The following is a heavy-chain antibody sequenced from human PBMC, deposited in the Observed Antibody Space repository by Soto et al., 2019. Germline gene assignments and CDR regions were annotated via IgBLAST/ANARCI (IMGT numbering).Heavy chain of an antibody. CDR3: ARNYGYAFDI. Sequence: SETLSLTCAVSGDSISSGGFSWSWIRQPPGKGLEWIGYIYYSGSTNYNPSLKSRVTISVDTSKNQFSLKLSSVTAADTAVYYCARNYGYAFDIWGQGTMVTVSS. D-gene: IGHD4-17*01. CDR1: GDSISSGGFS. J-gene: IGHJ3*02. CDR2: IYYSGST. V-gene: IGHV4-61*08.